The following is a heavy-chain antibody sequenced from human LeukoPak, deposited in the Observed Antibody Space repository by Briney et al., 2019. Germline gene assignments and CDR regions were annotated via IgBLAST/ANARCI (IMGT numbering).Heavy chain of an antibody. CDR3: ARAGKSYGTGYYFDY. D-gene: IGHD3-10*01. J-gene: IGHJ4*02. CDR2: IYYSGST. V-gene: IGHV4-59*08. CDR1: GGSISSYY. Sequence: SETLSLTCTASGGSISSYYWTWIRQPPGKGLEWIGYIYYSGSTYYNPSLKSRVTISLDTSKNQFSLKLSSVTAADTAVYYCARAGKSYGTGYYFDYWGQGTLVTVSS.